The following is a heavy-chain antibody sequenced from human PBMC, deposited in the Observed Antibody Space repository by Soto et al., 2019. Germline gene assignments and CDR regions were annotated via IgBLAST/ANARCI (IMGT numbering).Heavy chain of an antibody. Sequence: EVQLVESGGGLVQRGGSLRLSCEASGLIVDNNYMSWVRQAPGKGREWISVMYSAGNTYYADSVRGRFTISRDSSTNTLFLEMHSLRVEYTAVYYCARERRADDYGDDAFDSWGQGILVTVSS. CDR2: MYSAGNT. J-gene: IGHJ4*02. V-gene: IGHV3-66*01. D-gene: IGHD4-17*01. CDR1: GLIVDNNY. CDR3: ARERRADDYGDDAFDS.